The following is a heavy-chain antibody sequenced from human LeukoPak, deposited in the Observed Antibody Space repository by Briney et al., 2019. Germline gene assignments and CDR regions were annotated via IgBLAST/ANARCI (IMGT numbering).Heavy chain of an antibody. CDR3: ETGHYRNTAG. Sequence: PGGSLRLSCAASGFTVSNTYMNWVRQAPGEGLEWVSTIYSDGSTYYADSVKDRFTISRDNSENTLYLQMNSLRGEDTAVYHCETGHYRNTAGWGLGTLVTVSS. V-gene: IGHV3-66*01. J-gene: IGHJ4*02. CDR1: GFTVSNTY. D-gene: IGHD3-10*01. CDR2: IYSDGST.